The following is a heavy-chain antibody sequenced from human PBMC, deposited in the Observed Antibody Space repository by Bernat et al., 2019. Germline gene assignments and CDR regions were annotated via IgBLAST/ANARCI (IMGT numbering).Heavy chain of an antibody. Sequence: QVQLQQWGAGLLKPSETLSLTCAVYGGSFSGYYWSWIRQPPGKGLEWIGEINHSGSTNYNPSLKSRVTISVDTSKNQFSLKLSSVTAADTAVYYCARVDYYGSGSYYNSERREDNWFDPWGQGTLVTVSS. V-gene: IGHV4-34*01. CDR1: GGSFSGYY. J-gene: IGHJ5*02. CDR2: INHSGST. D-gene: IGHD3-10*01. CDR3: ARVDYYGSGSYYNSERREDNWFDP.